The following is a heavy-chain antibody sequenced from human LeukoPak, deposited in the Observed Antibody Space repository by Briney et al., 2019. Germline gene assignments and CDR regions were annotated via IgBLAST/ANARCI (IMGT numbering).Heavy chain of an antibody. J-gene: IGHJ4*02. D-gene: IGHD2-2*02. Sequence: ASVKVSCKASGYTFTSYDINWVRQATGQGLEWMGWMNPNSGNTGYAQKFQGRVTMTRNTSISTAYMELSSLRSEDTAVYYCARSDCSSTSRYTPGGDWGQGTLVTVSS. CDR1: GYTFTSYD. CDR2: MNPNSGNT. CDR3: ARSDCSSTSRYTPGGD. V-gene: IGHV1-8*01.